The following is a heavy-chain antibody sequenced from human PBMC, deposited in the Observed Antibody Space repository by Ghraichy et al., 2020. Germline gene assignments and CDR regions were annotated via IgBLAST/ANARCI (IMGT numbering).Heavy chain of an antibody. V-gene: IGHV1-18*01. J-gene: IGHJ4*01. Sequence: ASVKVSCRASNYTFIDYGITWVRQAPGQGPEWMGWVSPYNGETNYAQILQGRVTMTTDPATTTAYMELRGLTSDDTAIYYCARGPRITTFWSGYYAAGNYVDHWGQGTLISVSS. CDR1: NYTFIDYG. D-gene: IGHD3-3*01. CDR2: VSPYNGET. CDR3: ARGPRITTFWSGYYAAGNYVDH.